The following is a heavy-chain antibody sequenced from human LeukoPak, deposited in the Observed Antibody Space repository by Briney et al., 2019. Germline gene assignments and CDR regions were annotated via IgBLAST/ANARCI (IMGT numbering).Heavy chain of an antibody. CDR1: GYTFTGYY. D-gene: IGHD6-13*01. V-gene: IGHV1-2*02. CDR3: ARAQLLTAPAGTFADN. J-gene: IGHJ4*02. CDR2: TNPDSGGT. Sequence: ASVKVSCKASGYTFTGYYLHWVRQAPGQGLEWMGWTNPDSGGTNYAQKFQGRVTMTRDTSISTAYMELSRLTSDDTAVYYCARAQLLTAPAGTFADNWGQGTLVTVSS.